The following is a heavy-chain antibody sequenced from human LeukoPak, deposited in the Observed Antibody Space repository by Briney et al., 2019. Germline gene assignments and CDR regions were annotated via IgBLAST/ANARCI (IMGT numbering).Heavy chain of an antibody. Sequence: GGSLRLSCAASGFTFSSYDTHWVRQATGKGLEWVSAIGTAGDTYYPGSVKGRFTISRENAKNSLYLQMNSLRAEDTAVYYCARNRGSSYYYYGMDVWGQGTTVTVSS. D-gene: IGHD2-2*01. CDR1: GFTFSSYD. V-gene: IGHV3-13*01. J-gene: IGHJ6*02. CDR3: ARNRGSSYYYYGMDV. CDR2: IGTAGDT.